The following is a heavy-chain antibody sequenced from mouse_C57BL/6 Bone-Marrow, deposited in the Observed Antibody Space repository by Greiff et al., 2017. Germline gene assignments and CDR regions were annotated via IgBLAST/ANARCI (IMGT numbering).Heavy chain of an antibody. J-gene: IGHJ2*01. CDR3: ARANYYFG. D-gene: IGHD1-1*01. V-gene: IGHV1-9*01. Sequence: LQESGAELMKPGASVKLSCTATGYTFTGYWIEWVKQGPGPGLEWIGEILPGSGSTNYNVKFKGKATFTADTSSNTAYMQLSSLTTKDSASYSCARANYYFGWGQGTTLTVSS. CDR2: ILPGSGST. CDR1: GYTFTGYW.